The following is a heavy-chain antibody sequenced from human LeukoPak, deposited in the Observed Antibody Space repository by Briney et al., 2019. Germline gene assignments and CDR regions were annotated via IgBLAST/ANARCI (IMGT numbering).Heavy chain of an antibody. CDR1: GGSFSGYY. D-gene: IGHD6-19*01. V-gene: IGHV4-34*01. J-gene: IGHJ5*02. CDR3: ARLKQWLVPNWFDP. Sequence: SETLSLTCAVYGGSFSGYYWSWIRQPPGKGLEWIGEINHSGSTNYNPSLKSRVTISVDTSKNQFSLKLSSVTAADTAVYYCARLKQWLVPNWFDPWGQGTLVTVSS. CDR2: INHSGST.